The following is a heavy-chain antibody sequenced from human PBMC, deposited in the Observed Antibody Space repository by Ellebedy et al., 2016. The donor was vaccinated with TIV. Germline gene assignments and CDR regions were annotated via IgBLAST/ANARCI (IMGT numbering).Heavy chain of an antibody. J-gene: IGHJ6*02. CDR1: GFTFSSYW. Sequence: GGSLRLXXAASGFTFSSYWMHWVRQAPGKGLVWVSRINSDGSSTSYADSVKGRFTISRDNAKNTLYLQMNSLRAEDTAVYYCAREGVVAALYYYYYGMDVWGQGTTVNVSS. CDR3: AREGVVAALYYYYYGMDV. D-gene: IGHD2-15*01. CDR2: INSDGSST. V-gene: IGHV3-74*01.